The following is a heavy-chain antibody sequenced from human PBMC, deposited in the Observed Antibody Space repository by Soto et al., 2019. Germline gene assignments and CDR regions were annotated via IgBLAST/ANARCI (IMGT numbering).Heavy chain of an antibody. Sequence: ASVKVSCKASGYTFTSYDINWVRQATGQGLEWMGWMNPNSGNTGYAQKFQGRVTMTRNTSISTAYMELSSLRSEDTAVYYCARWLQFQNWFDPWGQGTLVTVSS. D-gene: IGHD5-12*01. CDR1: GYTFTSYD. J-gene: IGHJ5*02. V-gene: IGHV1-8*01. CDR2: MNPNSGNT. CDR3: ARWLQFQNWFDP.